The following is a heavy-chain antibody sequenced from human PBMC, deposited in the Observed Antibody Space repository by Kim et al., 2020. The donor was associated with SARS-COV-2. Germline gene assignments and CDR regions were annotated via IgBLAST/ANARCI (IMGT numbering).Heavy chain of an antibody. CDR2: VYHSGTT. V-gene: IGHV4-4*02. D-gene: IGHD6-6*01. CDR3: ARAGIGSRQFDY. J-gene: IGHJ4*02. Sequence: SETLSLTCAVSGDSISSSNWWSWVRQPSGKGLEWIGEVYHSGTTNYNPSLKSRVTISVDKSKNQFSLNLSSVTAADTALYYCARAGIGSRQFDYWGQGT. CDR1: GDSISSSNW.